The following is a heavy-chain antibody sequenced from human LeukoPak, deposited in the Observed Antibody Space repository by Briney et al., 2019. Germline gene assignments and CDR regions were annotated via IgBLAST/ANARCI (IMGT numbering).Heavy chain of an antibody. CDR3: TRDRSMRITIFGVVITYFDY. CDR1: GFTFGGYA. CDR2: IRSKAYGGTT. J-gene: IGHJ4*02. V-gene: IGHV3-49*03. D-gene: IGHD3-3*01. Sequence: GGSLRLSCTASGFTFGGYAMSWFRHAPGKGLEWVGFIRSKAYGGTTEYAASVKGRFTISRDDSKSIAYLQMNSLKTEDTAVYYCTRDRSMRITIFGVVITYFDYWGQGTLVTVSS.